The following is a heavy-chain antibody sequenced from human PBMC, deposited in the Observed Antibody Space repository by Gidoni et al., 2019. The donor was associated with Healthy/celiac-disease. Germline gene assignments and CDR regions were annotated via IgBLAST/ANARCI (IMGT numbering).Heavy chain of an antibody. CDR2: ISGSGGST. CDR3: AKVRDYYDSSGYCY. V-gene: IGHV3-23*01. J-gene: IGHJ4*02. D-gene: IGHD3-22*01. CDR1: GFPFSSYA. Sequence: EVQLLESGGGLVQPGGSLRLSCAASGFPFSSYAMSWVRQAPGKGLEWVSAISGSGGSTYYADSVKGRFTISRDNSKNTLYLQMNSLRAEDTAVYYCAKVRDYYDSSGYCYWGQGTLVTVSS.